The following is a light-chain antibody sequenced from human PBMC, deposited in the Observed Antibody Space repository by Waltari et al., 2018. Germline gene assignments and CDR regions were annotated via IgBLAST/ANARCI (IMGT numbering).Light chain of an antibody. CDR2: GAS. J-gene: IGKJ2*01. CDR3: QQYNNWPPYT. Sequence: EIVMTQSPATLPASPGERAPLSCRASQSLNTNLAWYQQKPGQAPRLLIYGASTRATGIPARFSGHGSGTDFTLTISSLQSEDFALYYCQQYNNWPPYTFAQGTKVDIK. V-gene: IGKV3-15*01. CDR1: QSLNTN.